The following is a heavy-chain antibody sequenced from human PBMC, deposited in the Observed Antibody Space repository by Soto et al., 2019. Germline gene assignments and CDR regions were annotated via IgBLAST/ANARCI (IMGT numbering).Heavy chain of an antibody. D-gene: IGHD1-1*01. CDR3: ARGPIFPGATSWLDP. J-gene: IGHJ5*02. Sequence: QVQLVQSGAEVKTPGSSVEVSCKASGGIFSSFFITWVRQVPGHGLEWMGGIIPMTGTPNYAEKFQGRLTLTADASTRTAYLVLSSLKSEDTAVYYCARGPIFPGATSWLDPWGQGTVVIVSS. CDR1: GGIFSSFF. V-gene: IGHV1-69*01. CDR2: IIPMTGTP.